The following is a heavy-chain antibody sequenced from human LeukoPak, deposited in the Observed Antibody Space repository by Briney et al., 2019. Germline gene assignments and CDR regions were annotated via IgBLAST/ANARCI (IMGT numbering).Heavy chain of an antibody. D-gene: IGHD3-10*01. CDR3: AVSSITMVRGVIFHYYDGMDV. J-gene: IGHJ6*02. Sequence: SETLSLTCAVYGGSFSGYYWSWIRQPPGKGLEWIGEINHSGSTNYNPSLKSRVTISVDTSKNQFSLKLSSVTAADTAVYYCAVSSITMVRGVIFHYYDGMDVWGQGTTVTVSS. CDR1: GGSFSGYY. V-gene: IGHV4-34*01. CDR2: INHSGST.